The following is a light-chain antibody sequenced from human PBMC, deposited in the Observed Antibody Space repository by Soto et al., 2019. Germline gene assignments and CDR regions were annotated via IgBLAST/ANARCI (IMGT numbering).Light chain of an antibody. CDR1: SSDVGHYNY. CDR3: SSYTTLRTVV. J-gene: IGLJ2*01. Sequence: QSALTQPASVSGSPGQSITISCTGTSSDVGHYNYVSWYQQHPGKVPKVVIYDVSNRPSGVSNRFSGSKYGNTASLTISGLQAEDEADYYCSSYTTLRTVVVGGGTKLTVL. V-gene: IGLV2-14*03. CDR2: DVS.